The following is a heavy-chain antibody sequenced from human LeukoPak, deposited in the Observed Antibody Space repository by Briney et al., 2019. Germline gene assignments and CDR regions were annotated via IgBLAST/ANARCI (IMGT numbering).Heavy chain of an antibody. CDR2: MFYNGST. Sequence: SEALSLTCTVSAGSISSYYWSWIRQSPGKGLEWIGYMFYNGSTNGNPSLKSRVTISVDTSKNQFSLKLSSVTAADTAVYYCVMQYSGSYYGWFDPWGQGTLVTVSS. D-gene: IGHD1-26*01. CDR1: AGSISSYY. J-gene: IGHJ5*02. V-gene: IGHV4-59*01. CDR3: VMQYSGSYYGWFDP.